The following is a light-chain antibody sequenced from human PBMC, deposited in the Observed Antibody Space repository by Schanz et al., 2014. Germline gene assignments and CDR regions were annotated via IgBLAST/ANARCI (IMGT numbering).Light chain of an antibody. Sequence: QAVVTQEPSLTVSPGGTVTLTCGSRAGTVTSGHYPYWFQQKPGQAPMTLIFDASNKHSWTPARFSGSLLGGKAALTLSGAQPEDEAEYFCLLQYSGGSRVFGGGTKLTVL. CDR3: LLQYSGGSRV. V-gene: IGLV7-46*01. CDR2: DAS. J-gene: IGLJ3*02. CDR1: AGTVTSGHY.